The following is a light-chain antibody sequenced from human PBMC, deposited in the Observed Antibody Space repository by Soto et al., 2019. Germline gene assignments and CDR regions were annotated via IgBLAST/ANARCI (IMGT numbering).Light chain of an antibody. V-gene: IGLV7-43*01. CDR2: STS. CDR3: LLYFGDGQRYV. CDR1: TGAVTSAYY. J-gene: IGLJ1*01. Sequence: QAVVTQEPSLTVSPGGTVTLTCASSTGAVTSAYYPNWFQQKPGQPPRALIYSTSSKHSWPPARFSGPLLSGKAALTLSGVQPGDAPEYYCLLYFGDGQRYVFGTGTKLTVL.